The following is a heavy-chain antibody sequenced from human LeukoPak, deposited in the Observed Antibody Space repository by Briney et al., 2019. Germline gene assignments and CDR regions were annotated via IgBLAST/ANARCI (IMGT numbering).Heavy chain of an antibody. CDR3: ARADSYGSILDY. CDR2: IDQYGRAK. CDR1: GFTFSNYW. D-gene: IGHD5-18*01. J-gene: IGHJ4*02. V-gene: IGHV3-7*04. Sequence: GGSLRLSCAASGFTFSNYWMSWVRQAPGKGLEWVASIDQYGRAKYYVDSVRGRFPFSRDNTKNSLHLQMNSLRAEDTAVYYCARADSYGSILDYWGQGTRVTDSS.